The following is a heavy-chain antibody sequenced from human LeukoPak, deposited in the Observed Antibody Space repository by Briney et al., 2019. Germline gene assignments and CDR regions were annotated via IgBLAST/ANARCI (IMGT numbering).Heavy chain of an antibody. CDR3: ARDRSGPDY. J-gene: IGHJ4*02. V-gene: IGHV3-74*01. Sequence: GGSLRLSCAASAFTFSTYWMHWVRQAPGQGLVWFARINSDGSSTAYADSVKGRFTISRDNAKNTLYLQMNSLRAEATAVYSCARDRSGPDYWGQGTLVTVSS. CDR2: INSDGSST. CDR1: AFTFSTYW.